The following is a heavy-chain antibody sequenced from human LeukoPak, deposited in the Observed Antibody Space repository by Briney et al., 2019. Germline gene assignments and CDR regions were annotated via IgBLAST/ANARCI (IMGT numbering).Heavy chain of an antibody. V-gene: IGHV3-7*01. Sequence: GGSLRLSCAASGFTFRNYWMNWVHQLPGKGLEWVSLMNEDGSQTYTVDSVKGRFTISRDNARSLLYLQMNSLRAEDTAVYYCARDRGWGLFDPWGQGTLVTVSS. CDR3: ARDRGWGLFDP. D-gene: IGHD7-27*01. CDR2: MNEDGSQT. J-gene: IGHJ5*02. CDR1: GFTFRNYW.